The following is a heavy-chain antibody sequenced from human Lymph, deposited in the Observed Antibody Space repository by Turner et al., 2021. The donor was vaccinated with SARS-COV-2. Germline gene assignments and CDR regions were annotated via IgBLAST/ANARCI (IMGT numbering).Heavy chain of an antibody. V-gene: IGHV3-7*01. CDR2: IKQDGSEK. J-gene: IGHJ2*01. CDR1: GFTVSTYW. CDR3: ARLSMGDWHFDL. D-gene: IGHD1-26*01. Sequence: EVQLVESGGGLVQPGGSLRLSCAASGFTVSTYWMSWVRQAPGKGLEWVANIKQDGSEKYYVDSVKGRFTISRDNAKNSLYLQMNSLRAEDTAVYYCARLSMGDWHFDLWGRGTLVTVSS.